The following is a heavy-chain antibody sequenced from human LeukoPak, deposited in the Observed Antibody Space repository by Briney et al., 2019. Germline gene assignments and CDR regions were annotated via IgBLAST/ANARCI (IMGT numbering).Heavy chain of an antibody. CDR1: GFTFSSYS. V-gene: IGHV3-21*01. Sequence: GGSLRLSCAASGFTFSSYSMNWVRQAPGKGLEGVSSISSSSSNIYYADSVKGRFTISRDNAKNSLYLQMNSLRAEDTAVYYCAEGTYYYYGMDVWGKGTTVTVSS. CDR3: AEGTYYYYGMDV. CDR2: ISSSSSNI. J-gene: IGHJ6*04.